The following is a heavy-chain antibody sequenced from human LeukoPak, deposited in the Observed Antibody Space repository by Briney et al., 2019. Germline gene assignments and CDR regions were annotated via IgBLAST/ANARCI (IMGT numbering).Heavy chain of an antibody. CDR2: ISGSGGST. CDR3: AKVWGIAVAVMDV. CDR1: GFTFSSYA. Sequence: GGSLRLSCAASGFTFSSYAMSWVRQAPGKGLEWVSAISGSGGSTYYADSMKGRFTISRDNSKNTLYLQMNSLRAEDTAVYYCAKVWGIAVAVMDVWGQGTTVTVSS. J-gene: IGHJ6*02. V-gene: IGHV3-23*01. D-gene: IGHD6-19*01.